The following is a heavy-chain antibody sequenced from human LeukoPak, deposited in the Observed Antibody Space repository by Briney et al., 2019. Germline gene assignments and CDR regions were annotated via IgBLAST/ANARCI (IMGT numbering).Heavy chain of an antibody. CDR1: GFTVSDNY. J-gene: IGHJ6*02. V-gene: IGHV3-53*01. CDR2: FYAGGTT. D-gene: IGHD2-2*01. Sequence: GGSLRLSCAVSGFTVSDNYISWVRQAPGKGLEWVSIFYAGGTTYYADSVKGRFSISRDNSKNTLYLQMNSLRAEDTAVYYCAKDRVPAAVLDAMDVWGQGTTVTVSS. CDR3: AKDRVPAAVLDAMDV.